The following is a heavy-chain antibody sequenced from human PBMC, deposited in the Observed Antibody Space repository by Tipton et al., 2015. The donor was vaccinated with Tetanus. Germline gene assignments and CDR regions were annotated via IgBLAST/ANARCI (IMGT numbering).Heavy chain of an antibody. Sequence: RSLRLSCTASGFTFGDYAMSWFRQAPGKGLEWVGFIRSKAYGGTTEYAASVKGRFTISRDDSKSIAYLQMNSLKTEDTAVYYCTRDQYSSSWWRGYYYYYGMDVWGQGTTVTVSS. V-gene: IGHV3-49*03. D-gene: IGHD6-13*01. J-gene: IGHJ6*02. CDR1: GFTFGDYA. CDR2: IRSKAYGGTT. CDR3: TRDQYSSSWWRGYYYYYGMDV.